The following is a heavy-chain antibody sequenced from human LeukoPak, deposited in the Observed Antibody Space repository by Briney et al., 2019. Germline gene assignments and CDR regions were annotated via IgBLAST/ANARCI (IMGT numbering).Heavy chain of an antibody. J-gene: IGHJ4*02. CDR2: IIPILGIA. CDR3: APLYDSSGYSDY. Sequence: SVKVSCKASGGTFSSYAISWVRQAPGQGLEWMGRIIPILGIANYAQKFQGRVTITADKSTSTAYMELSSLRSEDTAVYYCAPLYDSSGYSDYWGQGTLVTGSS. V-gene: IGHV1-69*04. CDR1: GGTFSSYA. D-gene: IGHD3-22*01.